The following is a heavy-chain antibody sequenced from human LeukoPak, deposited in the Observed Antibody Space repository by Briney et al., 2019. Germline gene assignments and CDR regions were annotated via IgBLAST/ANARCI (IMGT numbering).Heavy chain of an antibody. D-gene: IGHD3-3*01. J-gene: IGHJ5*02. CDR2: IWYDGSNK. CDR3: ARGTTYYDFWSGYGRRGNEFDP. Sequence: GGSLRLSCAASGFTFSSYGMHWVRQAPGKGLEWVAVIWYDGSNKYYADSVKGRFTISRDNSKNTLYLQMNSLRADDTAVYYCARGTTYYDFWSGYGRRGNEFDPWGQGALVTVSS. V-gene: IGHV3-33*01. CDR1: GFTFSSYG.